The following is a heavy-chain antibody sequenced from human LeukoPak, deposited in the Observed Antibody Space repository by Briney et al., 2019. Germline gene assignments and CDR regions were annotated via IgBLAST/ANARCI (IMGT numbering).Heavy chain of an antibody. V-gene: IGHV1-69*04. Sequence: ASVKVSCKASGGTFSSYAISWVRQAPGQGLEWMGRIIPILGIANYAQKFQGRVTITADKSASTAYMELSSLRSEDTAVYYCARGDGIAAAGTCRHWGQGTLVTVSS. CDR3: ARGDGIAAAGTCRH. J-gene: IGHJ1*01. CDR1: GGTFSSYA. CDR2: IIPILGIA. D-gene: IGHD6-13*01.